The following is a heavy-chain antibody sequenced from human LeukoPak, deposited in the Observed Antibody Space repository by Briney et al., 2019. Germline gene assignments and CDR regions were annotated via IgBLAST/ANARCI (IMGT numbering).Heavy chain of an antibody. CDR2: INRDESEK. V-gene: IGHV3-7*01. Sequence: PGGSLRLSCAASEFAFYDYWMAWVRQAPGRRLEWVANINRDESEKYYVDSVKGRFTISRDNDKNSLYLQMNSLTAEDTAVYYCARERLLSAAGYFDHWGQGALVTVSS. CDR3: ARERLLSAAGYFDH. CDR1: EFAFYDYW. D-gene: IGHD6-25*01. J-gene: IGHJ4*02.